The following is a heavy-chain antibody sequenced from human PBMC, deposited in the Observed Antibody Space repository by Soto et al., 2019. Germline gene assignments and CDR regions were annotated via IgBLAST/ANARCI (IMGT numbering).Heavy chain of an antibody. D-gene: IGHD6-13*01. Sequence: SETLSLTCTVSGGSIGTYYWSWIRQPPGKGLEWIGYIYYRGNTDYNPSLKSRVTISLDTPKNQFSLKLSSVTAADTAVYYCARLYPPLRGSSWLDYWGQGTLVTVSS. J-gene: IGHJ4*02. CDR3: ARLYPPLRGSSWLDY. CDR1: GGSIGTYY. CDR2: IYYRGNT. V-gene: IGHV4-59*12.